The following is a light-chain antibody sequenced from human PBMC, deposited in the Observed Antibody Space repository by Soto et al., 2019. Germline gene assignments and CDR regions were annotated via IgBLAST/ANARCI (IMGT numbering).Light chain of an antibody. CDR2: ANS. CDR3: QSYDSSLSAYV. CDR1: SPGIGARYD. Sequence: QSVLTQPPSVSGAPGQRVTLSCTWSSPGIGARYDVHWYQQLPGTAPKLLIYANSNRPSGVPDRFSGSRSGTSASLAITGLQAEDEADYYCQSYDSSLSAYVFGTGTKVTVL. V-gene: IGLV1-40*01. J-gene: IGLJ1*01.